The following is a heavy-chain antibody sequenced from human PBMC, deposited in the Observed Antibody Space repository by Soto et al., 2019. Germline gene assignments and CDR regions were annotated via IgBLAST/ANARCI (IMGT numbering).Heavy chain of an antibody. CDR2: INPNSGGT. V-gene: IGHV1-2*04. CDR1: GYTFTSYG. CDR3: AREDIVVVPAAKGTLPYFDY. Sequence: ASVKVSCKASGYTFTSYGISWVRQAPGQGLEWMGWINPNSGGTNYAQKFQGWVTMTRDTSISTAYMELSRLRSDDTAVYYCAREDIVVVPAAKGTLPYFDYWGQGTLVTVSS. J-gene: IGHJ4*02. D-gene: IGHD2-2*01.